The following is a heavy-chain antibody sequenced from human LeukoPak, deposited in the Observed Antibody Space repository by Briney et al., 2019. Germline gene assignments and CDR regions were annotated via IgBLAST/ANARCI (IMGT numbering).Heavy chain of an antibody. Sequence: GGSLRLSCAASGFTFSSYAMSWVRQAPGKGLEWVSAVSGSGGSTYYADSVKGRFTISRGNSKNTLYLQMNSLRAEDTAVYYCAKAHYGSGSYLSDYWGQGTLVTVSS. D-gene: IGHD3-10*01. J-gene: IGHJ4*02. CDR3: AKAHYGSGSYLSDY. V-gene: IGHV3-23*01. CDR1: GFTFSSYA. CDR2: VSGSGGST.